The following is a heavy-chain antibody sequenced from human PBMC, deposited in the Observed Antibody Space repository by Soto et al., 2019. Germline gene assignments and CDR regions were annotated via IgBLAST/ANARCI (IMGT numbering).Heavy chain of an antibody. V-gene: IGHV3-43*01. CDR2: ISWGGGST. Sequence: GGSLRLSCAASGFTFDDYTMHWVRQAPGKGLEWVSLISWGGGSTYYADSVKGRFPISRDNSKNSLYLQMNSLRTEDTALYYCAKDRGVTGDGMDVWGQGTTVTVSS. D-gene: IGHD2-21*02. J-gene: IGHJ6*02. CDR1: GFTFDDYT. CDR3: AKDRGVTGDGMDV.